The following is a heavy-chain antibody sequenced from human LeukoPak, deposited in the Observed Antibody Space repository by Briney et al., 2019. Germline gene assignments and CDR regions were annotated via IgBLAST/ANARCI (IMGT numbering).Heavy chain of an antibody. CDR1: GGSISSSNW. J-gene: IGHJ4*02. CDR2: IYHSGST. D-gene: IGHD2-2*01. CDR3: AREGSSTSRPFDY. V-gene: IGHV4-4*02. Sequence: SETLSLTCAVSGGSISSSNWWSWVRQPPGKGLEWIGEIYHSGSTNYNPSLKSRVTISVDKSKNQFSLKLSSVTAADTAVYYCAREGSSTSRPFDYWGQGTLVTVSS.